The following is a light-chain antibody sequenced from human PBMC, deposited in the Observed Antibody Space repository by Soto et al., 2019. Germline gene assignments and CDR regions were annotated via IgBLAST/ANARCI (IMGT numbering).Light chain of an antibody. CDR3: QQYGRPSRT. V-gene: IGKV3-20*01. Sequence: EIVLTQSPGTLSLSPGERATLSCRASQSVSSYLAWYQQKPGQAPRLLIYGASSRATGIPDRFSGSGSWTDFILTTSRLEPEDFAVYYCQQYGRPSRTFGQGTKVEIK. CDR2: GAS. J-gene: IGKJ1*01. CDR1: QSVSSY.